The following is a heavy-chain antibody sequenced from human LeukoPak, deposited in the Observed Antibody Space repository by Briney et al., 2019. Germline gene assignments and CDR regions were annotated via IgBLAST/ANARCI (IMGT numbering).Heavy chain of an antibody. CDR2: ISYDGSNK. V-gene: IGHV3-30*03. CDR1: GFTFSSYG. Sequence: GRSLRLSCAASGFTFSSYGMHWVRQAPGKGLEWVALISYDGSNKYYADSVKGRFTISRDNSKNTVYLQMNSLRAEDTAVYYCAREGVVPAAKLYYYYYGMDVWGQGTTVTVSS. D-gene: IGHD2-2*01. J-gene: IGHJ6*02. CDR3: AREGVVPAAKLYYYYYGMDV.